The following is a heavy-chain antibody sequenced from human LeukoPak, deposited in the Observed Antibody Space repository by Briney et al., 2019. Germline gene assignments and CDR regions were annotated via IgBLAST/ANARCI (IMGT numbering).Heavy chain of an antibody. V-gene: IGHV3-11*06. CDR2: ISSSSSYT. J-gene: IGHJ5*02. CDR1: GFTFSDYY. CDR3: ARSGGSTSPWFDP. D-gene: IGHD2-2*01. Sequence: GGSLRLSCAASGFTFSDYYMSWIRQAPGKGLEWVSYISSSSSYTNYADSVKGRFTISRDNAKNSLYLQMNSLRAEDTAVYYCARSGGSTSPWFDPWGQGTLVTVSS.